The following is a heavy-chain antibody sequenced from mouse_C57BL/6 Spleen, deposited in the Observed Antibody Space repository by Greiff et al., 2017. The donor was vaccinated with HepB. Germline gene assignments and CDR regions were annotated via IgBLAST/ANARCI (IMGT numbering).Heavy chain of an antibody. Sequence: EVKLMESGGGLVQPGGSLSLSCAASGFTFTDYYMSWVRQPPGKALEWLGFIRNKANGYTTEYSASVKGRFTISRDNSQSILYLQMNALRAEDSATYYCARSSTGTRFAYWGQGTLVTVSA. D-gene: IGHD4-1*02. CDR3: ARSSTGTRFAY. J-gene: IGHJ3*01. CDR2: IRNKANGYTT. CDR1: GFTFTDYY. V-gene: IGHV7-3*01.